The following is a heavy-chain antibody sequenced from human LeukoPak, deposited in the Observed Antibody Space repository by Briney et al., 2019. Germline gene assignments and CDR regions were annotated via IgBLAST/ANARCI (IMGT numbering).Heavy chain of an antibody. CDR3: AKDFTPTWIQLWCPFDY. CDR1: GFTFSSYA. Sequence: GGSLRLSCAASGFTFSSYAMSWVRQAPGKGLEWVSAISGSGGSTYYADSVKGRFTISRDNSKTTLYLQMNSLRAEDTAVYYCAKDFTPTWIQLWCPFDYWGQGTLVTVSS. J-gene: IGHJ4*02. D-gene: IGHD5-18*01. V-gene: IGHV3-23*01. CDR2: ISGSGGST.